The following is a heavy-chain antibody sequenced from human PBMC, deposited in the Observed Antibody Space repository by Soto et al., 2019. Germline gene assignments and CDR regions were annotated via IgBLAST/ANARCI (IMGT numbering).Heavy chain of an antibody. CDR2: ISWNSGSI. Sequence: PGGSLRLSCAASGFTFDDYAMHWVRQAPGKGLEWVSGISWNSGSIGYADSVKGRFTISRDNAKNSLYLQMNSLRAEDTALYYCARANDRADYWGQGTLVTVSS. D-gene: IGHD1-1*01. V-gene: IGHV3-9*01. J-gene: IGHJ4*02. CDR3: ARANDRADY. CDR1: GFTFDDYA.